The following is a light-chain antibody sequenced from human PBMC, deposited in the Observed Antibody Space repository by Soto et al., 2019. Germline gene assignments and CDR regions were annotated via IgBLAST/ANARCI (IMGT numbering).Light chain of an antibody. J-gene: IGLJ2*01. V-gene: IGLV4-69*01. Sequence: QPVLTQSPSASASLGASVKLTCTLSSGHINYAIAWHQQQSEKGPRYLMKLNSDGSHSKGDGIPDRFSGSSSGAERYLTISRLQSEDEADYYCQTWGYGIVGFGGGTKLTVL. CDR1: SGHINYA. CDR2: LNSDGSH. CDR3: QTWGYGIVG.